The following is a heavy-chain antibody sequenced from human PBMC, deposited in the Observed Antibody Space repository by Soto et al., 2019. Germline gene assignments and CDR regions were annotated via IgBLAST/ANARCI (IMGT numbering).Heavy chain of an antibody. Sequence: QVQLVQSGAEVQKPGSSVKVSCRAARGSFSASGFSWVRQAPGQGLEWVGGFIPIFGTANYAPKFQDRVTMTADESTSTVYMALSSLKSEDTAMYYCARSGYSYGPNIDWGQGTLVIVSS. J-gene: IGHJ4*02. D-gene: IGHD5-18*01. CDR2: FIPIFGTA. CDR3: ARSGYSYGPNID. CDR1: RGSFSASG. V-gene: IGHV1-69*01.